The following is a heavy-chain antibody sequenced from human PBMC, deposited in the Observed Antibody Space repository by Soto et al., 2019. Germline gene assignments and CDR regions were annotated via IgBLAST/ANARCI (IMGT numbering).Heavy chain of an antibody. CDR1: GFSLSTSGVG. CDR3: SHTGLHIIGGSFDP. Sequence: QITLKESGPTLVKPTQTLTLTCTFSGFSLSTSGVGVGWIRQPPGQALEWPALIYWDDDKRYSPSLKSRLTITKDTSKNQVVLTMAIIDPVDTATYYGSHTGLHIIGGSFDPWGQGTLVTVSS. V-gene: IGHV2-5*02. D-gene: IGHD2-15*01. CDR2: IYWDDDK. J-gene: IGHJ5*02.